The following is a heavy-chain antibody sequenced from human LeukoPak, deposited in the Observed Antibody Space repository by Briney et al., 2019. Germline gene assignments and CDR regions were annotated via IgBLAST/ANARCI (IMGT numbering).Heavy chain of an antibody. CDR2: IYPGDSDT. D-gene: IGHD3-10*01. CDR3: ARRSSHGGYYYIDY. CDR1: GYSFTSYW. V-gene: IGHV5-51*01. Sequence: GESLKISCKGSGYSFTSYWIGWVRQMPGKGLEWMGIIYPGDSDTRYSPSFQGQVTISADRSINTAYLQWSGLKASDTAMYYCARRSSHGGYYYIDYWGQGTLVTVSS. J-gene: IGHJ4*02.